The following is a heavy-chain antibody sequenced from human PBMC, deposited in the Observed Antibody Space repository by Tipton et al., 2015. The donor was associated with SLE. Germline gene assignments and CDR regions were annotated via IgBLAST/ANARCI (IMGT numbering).Heavy chain of an antibody. D-gene: IGHD6-19*01. J-gene: IGHJ4*02. CDR2: ISADGSRI. V-gene: IGHV3-74*01. CDR1: GFTVGSHW. CDR3: VRDSSGFY. Sequence: SLRLSCAASGFTVGSHWMHWVRQAPGKGLVSVSRISADGSRIDYADSVKGRFTISRDNAKNTLFLQMNSLRAEDTAVYYCVRDSSGFYWGQGALVTVSP.